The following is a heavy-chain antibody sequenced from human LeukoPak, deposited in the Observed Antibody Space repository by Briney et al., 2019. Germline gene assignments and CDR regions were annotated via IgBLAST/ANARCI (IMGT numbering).Heavy chain of an antibody. CDR3: ARDRRGSYEY. J-gene: IGHJ4*02. V-gene: IGHV1-2*02. D-gene: IGHD1-26*01. Sequence: ASVKVSCKASGYTFTDYYMHWVRQAPGQGLEWMGLINPNSAGTNYAQKFQGRVTMTRDTSISTAYLELNSLRSDDTAVYYCARDRRGSYEYWGQGTLVTVSS. CDR2: INPNSAGT. CDR1: GYTFTDYY.